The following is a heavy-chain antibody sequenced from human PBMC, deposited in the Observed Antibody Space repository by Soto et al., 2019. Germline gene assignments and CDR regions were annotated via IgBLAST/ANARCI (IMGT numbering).Heavy chain of an antibody. Sequence: GASVKVSCKASGYTCIDYYMHWVRQAPGQGFEWMGRISPRSGGTNYAQKFQDRVTMTWDTSLNTAYMELSSLISEDTAVYYCARPPGYISDWYYFDLWGQGTLVTVSS. J-gene: IGHJ4*02. D-gene: IGHD3-9*01. V-gene: IGHV1-2*02. CDR3: ARPPGYISDWYYFDL. CDR1: GYTCIDYY. CDR2: ISPRSGGT.